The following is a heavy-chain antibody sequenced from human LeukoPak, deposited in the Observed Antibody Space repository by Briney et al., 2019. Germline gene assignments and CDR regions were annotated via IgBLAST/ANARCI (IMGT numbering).Heavy chain of an antibody. V-gene: IGHV3-7*01. CDR1: GFTFSSYW. Sequence: GGSLRLSCAASGFTFSSYWMSWVRQAPGKGLEWVANIKQDGSEKYYVDSVKGRFTISRDNAKNSLYLQMNSLRAEDTAVYYCARDFARDTAMDNYNMDVWGKGTTVTVAS. J-gene: IGHJ6*03. CDR3: ARDFARDTAMDNYNMDV. CDR2: IKQDGSEK. D-gene: IGHD5-18*01.